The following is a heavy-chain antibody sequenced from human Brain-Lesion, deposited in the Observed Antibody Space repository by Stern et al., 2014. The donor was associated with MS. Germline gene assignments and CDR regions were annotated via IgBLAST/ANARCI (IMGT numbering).Heavy chain of an antibody. D-gene: IGHD6-19*01. CDR3: ASAGGWYEPDY. J-gene: IGHJ4*02. V-gene: IGHV1-3*01. Sequence: VQLVESGAEVKKPGASVKVSCKPSGDSFTTYAMHWVCQAPGQRLEWLGWISAGGDTQYSQKFQGRVTITRDASASTAYMEVSGLKSENTAIYYCASAGGWYEPDYWGQGTLVTVSS. CDR1: GDSFTTYA. CDR2: ISAGGDT.